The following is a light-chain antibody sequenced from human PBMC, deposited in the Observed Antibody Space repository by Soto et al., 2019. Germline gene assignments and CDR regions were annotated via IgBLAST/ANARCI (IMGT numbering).Light chain of an antibody. CDR1: TGDVGAYNF. CDR2: DAS. CDR3: CSYAGSFTWV. J-gene: IGLJ3*02. V-gene: IGLV2-11*01. Sequence: QSVLTQPRSVSGSPGQSVTISCTGTTGDVGAYNFVSWYQLHPGKAPKLMIYDASKRPSGVPDRFSASKSGNTASLTISGLQSEDEADSYCCSYAGSFTWVFGGGTKLTVL.